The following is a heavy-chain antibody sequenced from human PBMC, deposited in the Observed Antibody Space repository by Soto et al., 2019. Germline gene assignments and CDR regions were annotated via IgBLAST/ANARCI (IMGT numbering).Heavy chain of an antibody. CDR3: AKAVGTGIQLWYDGSWFDY. D-gene: IGHD5-18*01. CDR2: ISGSGGST. V-gene: IGHV3-23*01. CDR1: GFTFSSYA. J-gene: IGHJ4*02. Sequence: EVQLLESGGGLVQPGGSLRLSCAASGFTFSSYAMSWVRQAPGKGLEWVSAISGSGGSTYYADSVKGRFTISRDNSKNTLYLQMNSLRAEDTAVYYCAKAVGTGIQLWYDGSWFDYWGQGTLVTVSS.